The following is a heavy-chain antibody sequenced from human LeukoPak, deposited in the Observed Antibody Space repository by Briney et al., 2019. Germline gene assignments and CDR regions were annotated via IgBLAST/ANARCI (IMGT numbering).Heavy chain of an antibody. CDR2: VTWNSDTI. Sequence: GRSLRLSCAASGFTFDDYAMHWVRQAPGKGLEWVSGVTWNSDTIGYADSVMGRFTISRDNAKNSLYLQMNNLRAEDTALYYCTKDISVGATPYYFGYWGQGTLVTVSS. V-gene: IGHV3-9*01. CDR3: TKDISVGATPYYFGY. J-gene: IGHJ4*02. CDR1: GFTFDDYA. D-gene: IGHD1-26*01.